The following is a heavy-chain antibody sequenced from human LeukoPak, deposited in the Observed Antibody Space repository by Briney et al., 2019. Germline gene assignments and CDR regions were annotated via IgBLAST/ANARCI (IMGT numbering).Heavy chain of an antibody. CDR2: ISGSGGST. CDR3: AKGTYSSSPRDY. V-gene: IGHV3-23*01. CDR1: GFTFSSYA. Sequence: PGGSLRLSCAASGFTFSSYAMTWVRQAPGKGLEWVSAISGSGGSTYYAGSVKGRFTISRDNSKNTLFLQMNSLRAEDTAVYYCAKGTYSSSPRDYWGQGTLVTVSS. D-gene: IGHD6-6*01. J-gene: IGHJ4*02.